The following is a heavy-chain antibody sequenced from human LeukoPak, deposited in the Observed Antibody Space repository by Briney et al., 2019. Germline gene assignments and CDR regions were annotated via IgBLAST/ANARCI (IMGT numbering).Heavy chain of an antibody. Sequence: SVKVSCKASGGTFSSYAISWVRQAPGQGLEWMGRIIPILGIANYAQKFQGRVTITADKSTSTAYMELSSLRSEDTAVYYCARAFGSGYAFDIWGQGTMVTVSS. CDR1: GGTFSSYA. CDR3: ARAFGSGYAFDI. J-gene: IGHJ3*02. V-gene: IGHV1-69*04. D-gene: IGHD3-22*01. CDR2: IIPILGIA.